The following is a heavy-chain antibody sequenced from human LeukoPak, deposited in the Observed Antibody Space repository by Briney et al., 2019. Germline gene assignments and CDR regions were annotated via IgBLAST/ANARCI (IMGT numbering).Heavy chain of an antibody. CDR3: ARLDSSAYYPGHHDY. CDR2: IDYSGST. Sequence: SETLSLTCTVSGCSIRSYYWSWIRQPPGKGLEWIGYIDYSGSTNYNPSLKSRVTISVDTSKNQFSLKLSSVTAADTAVYYCARLDSSAYYPGHHDYWGQGTLVTVSS. CDR1: GCSIRSYY. D-gene: IGHD3-22*01. V-gene: IGHV4-59*01. J-gene: IGHJ4*02.